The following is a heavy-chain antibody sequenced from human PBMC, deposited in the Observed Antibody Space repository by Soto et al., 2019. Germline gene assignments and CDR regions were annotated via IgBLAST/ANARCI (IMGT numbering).Heavy chain of an antibody. CDR3: ARTPESGGYYHYFDY. D-gene: IGHD3-22*01. Sequence: QVQLVESGGGVVQPGRSLRLSCAASGFTFNYYAMHWVRQAPGKGLEWVALISYAGSNKYYADSVKGRFTISRDNSENTLFLQMTSLGVEDTAVYYCARTPESGGYYHYFDYRARGTLVTVSS. J-gene: IGHJ4*02. V-gene: IGHV3-30-3*01. CDR2: ISYAGSNK. CDR1: GFTFNYYA.